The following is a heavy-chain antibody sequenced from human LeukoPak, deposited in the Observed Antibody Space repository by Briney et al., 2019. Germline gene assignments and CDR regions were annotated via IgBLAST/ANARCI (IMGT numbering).Heavy chain of an antibody. J-gene: IGHJ4*02. Sequence: GGSLRLSCSASGFTFSSYAMHWVRQAPGKGLEYVSAISTNGGTTYHADSVKGRFTISRDNSKNTLYLQMSSLRAEDTAVYYCVKDGSGFVYYFGCWGQGTLVTVSS. D-gene: IGHD3-10*01. CDR2: ISTNGGTT. CDR1: GFTFSSYA. V-gene: IGHV3-64D*06. CDR3: VKDGSGFVYYFGC.